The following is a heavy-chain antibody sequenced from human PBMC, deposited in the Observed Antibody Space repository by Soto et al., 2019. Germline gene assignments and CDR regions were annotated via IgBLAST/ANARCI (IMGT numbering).Heavy chain of an antibody. V-gene: IGHV3-53*01. Sequence: DVQLVESGGGLIQPGESLRLSCAAFGLTISGKKYVAWVRQAPGKGLEWVSALYDGDGSFYADSVKGRFTTSSDSSKTPVYLQMTDLRPDDTAVYYCATWHEREHAYDVWGQGTTVTVSS. D-gene: IGHD1-1*01. CDR2: LYDGDGS. CDR1: GLTISGKKY. J-gene: IGHJ3*01. CDR3: ATWHEREHAYDV.